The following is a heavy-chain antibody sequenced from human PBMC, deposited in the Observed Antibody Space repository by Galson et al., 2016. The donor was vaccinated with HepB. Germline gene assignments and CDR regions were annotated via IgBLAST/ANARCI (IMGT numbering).Heavy chain of an antibody. D-gene: IGHD4-17*01. CDR2: ISRSGDSM. J-gene: IGHJ3*01. V-gene: IGHV3-11*01. CDR1: GFNLSDYY. CDR3: ARDLPDDSVEYFDVFDL. Sequence: SLRLSCAASGFNLSDYYMNWIRQAPGKGLEWVSYISRSGDSMLYADSVRGRFTISRDNVKKSLYLQTTNLRAEDTAVYYCARDLPDDSVEYFDVFDLWGQGTMVTVSS.